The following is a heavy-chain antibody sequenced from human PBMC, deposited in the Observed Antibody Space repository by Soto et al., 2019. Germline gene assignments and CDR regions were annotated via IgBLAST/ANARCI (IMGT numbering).Heavy chain of an antibody. CDR3: ARGFPVYSYYYYLDV. CDR1: GGSLIGYS. Sequence: PSETLSLTCAVYGGSLIGYSWHWVRQPPGKGLEWIGEIDHSGSTKYNPSLKNRVTFSVDTSKNQFSLNLTSVTASDTALYYCARGFPVYSYYYYLDVWSKGTTVTVYS. CDR2: IDHSGST. V-gene: IGHV4-34*01. J-gene: IGHJ6*03. D-gene: IGHD4-17*01.